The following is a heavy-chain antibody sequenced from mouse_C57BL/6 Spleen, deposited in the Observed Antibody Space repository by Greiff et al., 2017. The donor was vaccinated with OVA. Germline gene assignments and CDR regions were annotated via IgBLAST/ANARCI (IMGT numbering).Heavy chain of an antibody. D-gene: IGHD2-4*01. CDR2: IYPGDGDT. V-gene: IGHV1-82*01. J-gene: IGHJ3*01. Sequence: VQLQQSGPELVKPGASVKISCKASGYAFSSSWMNWVKQRPGKGLEWIGRIYPGDGDTNYNGKFKGKATLTADESSSTAYMQLSSLTSEDSAVYFCARSFYDYSAWFAYWGQGTLVTVSA. CDR1: GYAFSSSW. CDR3: ARSFYDYSAWFAY.